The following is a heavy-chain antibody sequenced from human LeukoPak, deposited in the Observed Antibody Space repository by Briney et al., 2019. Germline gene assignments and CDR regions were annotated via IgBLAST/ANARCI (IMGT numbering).Heavy chain of an antibody. V-gene: IGHV5-51*01. D-gene: IGHD6-13*01. CDR1: GYSFTNYW. Sequence: GESLKIYCKGSGYSFTNYWIGWVRQMPGKGLEWMGIIYPGDSDTRYSPSFQGQVTISVVKSISTAYLQWSSLKASDTAMYYCARHLGTYSSSGFQHWGQGTLVTVSS. CDR3: ARHLGTYSSSGFQH. CDR2: IYPGDSDT. J-gene: IGHJ1*01.